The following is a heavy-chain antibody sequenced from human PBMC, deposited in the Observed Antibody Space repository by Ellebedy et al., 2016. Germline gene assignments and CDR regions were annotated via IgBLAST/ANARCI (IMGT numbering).Heavy chain of an antibody. CDR2: INPNSGGT. V-gene: IGHV1-2*02. CDR1: GYTFTGYY. J-gene: IGHJ4*02. CDR3: ARTLQWIQLWSHPDY. D-gene: IGHD5-18*01. Sequence: ASVKVSCXASGYTFTGYYMHWVRQAPGQGLEWMGWINPNSGGTNYAQKFQGRVTMTRDTSISTAYMELSRLRSDDTAVYYCARTLQWIQLWSHPDYWGQGTLVTVSS.